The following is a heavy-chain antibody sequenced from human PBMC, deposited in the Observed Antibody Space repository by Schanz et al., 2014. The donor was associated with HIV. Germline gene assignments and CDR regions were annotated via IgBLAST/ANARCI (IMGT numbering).Heavy chain of an antibody. V-gene: IGHV3-33*01. J-gene: IGHJ4*02. Sequence: QEQLVESGGGVVQPGRSLRLSCAASGFTYRNYGMHWVRQAPGKGLEWVSSISFHRENKNYADSVKGRFTISRDDGRNSLYLQMSSLRGEDTAVYYCARQREYSSGWGYGGIYFDYWGQGTPVSVSS. CDR1: GFTYRNYG. CDR3: ARQREYSSGWGYGGIYFDY. CDR2: ISFHRENK. D-gene: IGHD6-19*01.